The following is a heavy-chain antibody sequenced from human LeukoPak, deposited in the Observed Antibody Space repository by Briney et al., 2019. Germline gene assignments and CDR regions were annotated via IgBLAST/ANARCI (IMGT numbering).Heavy chain of an antibody. V-gene: IGHV6-1*01. J-gene: IGHJ5*02. CDR1: GDSVSTNSAG. D-gene: IGHD3-22*01. CDR2: TYYNSNWYK. CDR3: ARGIRAVITPRLWFDL. Sequence: SQTLSLTCAISGDSVSTNSAGWNWIRQSPSRGLEWLGRTYYNSNWYKDYAASVKSRITINPDTSKNQFSLQLNSVTPEDTAVYYCARGIRAVITPRLWFDLWGQGTLVTVSS.